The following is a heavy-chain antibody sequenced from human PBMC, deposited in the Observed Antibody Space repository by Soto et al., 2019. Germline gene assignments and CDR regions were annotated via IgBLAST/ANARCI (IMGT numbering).Heavy chain of an antibody. CDR2: ISGSDGST. D-gene: IGHD6-19*01. V-gene: IGHV3-23*01. CDR1: GFTFSSYA. J-gene: IGHJ4*02. CDR3: AKELTSSGRSSQLGY. Sequence: QSGGSLRLSCAASGFTFSSYAMSWVRQAPGKGLEWVSGISGSDGSTYYADSVKGRFTISRDNSKNTQYLQMNSLRAEDTALYYCAKELTSSGRSSQLGYWGQGTLVTVSS.